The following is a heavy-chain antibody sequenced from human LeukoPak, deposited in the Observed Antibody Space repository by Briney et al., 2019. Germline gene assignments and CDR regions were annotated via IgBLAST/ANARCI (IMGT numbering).Heavy chain of an antibody. D-gene: IGHD3-3*01. CDR2: ISSSSSYI. J-gene: IGHJ6*02. CDR1: GFTFSGYS. CDR3: ARDDSTIFGVVIAPMDV. Sequence: PGGSLRLSCAASGFTFSGYSMNWVRQAPGKGLEWVSSISSSSSYIYYADSVKGRFTISRDNAKNSLYLQMNSLRAEDTAVYYCARDDSTIFGVVIAPMDVWGQGTTVTVSS. V-gene: IGHV3-21*04.